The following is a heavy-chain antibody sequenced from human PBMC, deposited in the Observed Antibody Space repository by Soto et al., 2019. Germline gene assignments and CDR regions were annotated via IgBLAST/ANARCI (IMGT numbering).Heavy chain of an antibody. V-gene: IGHV4-31*03. J-gene: IGHJ4*02. Sequence: SETLSLTCTVSGGSISSGGYYWSWIRQHQGKGLEWIGYIYYSGSTYYNPSLKGRVTISVATSKNQFYLKRSSVTAADTALYYCARDAGYSGYDVYYFDYWGQGTLVTVSS. CDR2: IYYSGST. D-gene: IGHD5-12*01. CDR3: ARDAGYSGYDVYYFDY. CDR1: GGSISSGGYY.